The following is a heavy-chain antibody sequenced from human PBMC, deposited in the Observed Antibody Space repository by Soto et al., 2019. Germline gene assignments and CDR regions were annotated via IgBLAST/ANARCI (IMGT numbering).Heavy chain of an antibody. Sequence: LGESLKISCKGSGYSFTSYWIGWVRQMPGKGLEWMGIIYPGDSDTRYSPSFQGQVTISADKSISTAYLQWSSLKASDTAMYYCARPLVAGTGYYYGMDVWGQGTTVTVSS. V-gene: IGHV5-51*01. J-gene: IGHJ6*02. CDR2: IYPGDSDT. D-gene: IGHD6-19*01. CDR3: ARPLVAGTGYYYGMDV. CDR1: GYSFTSYW.